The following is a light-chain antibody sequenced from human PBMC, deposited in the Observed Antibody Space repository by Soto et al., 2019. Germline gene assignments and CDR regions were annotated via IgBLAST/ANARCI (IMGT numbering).Light chain of an antibody. CDR3: SSYTGSNIRYV. CDR2: EVS. CDR1: SNDVGGYNH. J-gene: IGLJ1*01. V-gene: IGLV2-14*01. Sequence: QSVLTQPASVSGSPGQSITISCTGTSNDVGGYNHVSWYQHHPGKAPKLMIYEVSDRPSGVSNRFSGSKSGNTASLTISGLQAEDEADYYCSSYTGSNIRYVFGTGTKVTVL.